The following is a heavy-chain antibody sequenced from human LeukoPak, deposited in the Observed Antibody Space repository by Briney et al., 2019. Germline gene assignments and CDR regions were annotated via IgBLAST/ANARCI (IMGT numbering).Heavy chain of an antibody. Sequence: SVTVSCTASGGTFSSYAISWVRQAPGQGLEWMGGIIPIFGTANYAQKFQSRVTITTDESTSTAYMELSSLRSEDTAVYYCARGGMVRGVITQGYYYYMDVWGKGTTVTVSS. CDR1: GGTFSSYA. D-gene: IGHD3-10*01. CDR2: IIPIFGTA. CDR3: ARGGMVRGVITQGYYYYMDV. V-gene: IGHV1-69*05. J-gene: IGHJ6*03.